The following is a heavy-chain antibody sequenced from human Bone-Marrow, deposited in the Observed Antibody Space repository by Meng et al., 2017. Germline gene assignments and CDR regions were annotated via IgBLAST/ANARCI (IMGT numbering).Heavy chain of an antibody. CDR2: IYYSGST. Sequence: SETLSLTCTVSGGSISSSSYYWGWIRQPPGKGLEWIGSIYYSGSTYYNPSLKSRVTMSVDTSKNQFSLKLSSVTAADTAVYYCARGGNGYSYGTYYYYGMDVWGQGTTVTVSS. J-gene: IGHJ6*02. CDR3: ARGGNGYSYGTYYYYGMDV. D-gene: IGHD5-18*01. V-gene: IGHV4-39*07. CDR1: GGSISSSSYY.